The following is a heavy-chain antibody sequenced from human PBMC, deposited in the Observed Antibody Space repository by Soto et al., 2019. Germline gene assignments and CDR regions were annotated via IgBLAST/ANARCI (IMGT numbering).Heavy chain of an antibody. J-gene: IGHJ4*02. CDR2: IFPSGGST. V-gene: IGHV1-46*01. D-gene: IGHD1-26*01. CDR3: ARDWELGY. Sequence: QVHLVQSGAEVKRPGASVKVSCRASGYTFTSYYMNWVRQAPGQGLEWMGIIFPSGGSTNYAQKFRGRVTMPWDTSTTTVYMELSSLRSEDTAVYYCARDWELGYWGQGTLVTVSS. CDR1: GYTFTSYY.